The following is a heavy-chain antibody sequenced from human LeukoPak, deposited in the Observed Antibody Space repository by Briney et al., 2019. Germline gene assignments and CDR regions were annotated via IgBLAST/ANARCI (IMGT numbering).Heavy chain of an antibody. J-gene: IGHJ3*02. CDR3: GRGRGYYDSNGYYYGNDAFDI. CDR1: GGSISSYY. CDR2: IYYSGST. V-gene: IGHV4-59*01. D-gene: IGHD3-22*01. Sequence: SETLSLTCTVSGGSISSYYWSWIRQPPGKGLEWIGYIYYSGSTNYNPSLKSRVTISVDTSKNQFSLKLSSVTAADTAVYYCGRGRGYYDSNGYYYGNDAFDIWGQGTMVTVSS.